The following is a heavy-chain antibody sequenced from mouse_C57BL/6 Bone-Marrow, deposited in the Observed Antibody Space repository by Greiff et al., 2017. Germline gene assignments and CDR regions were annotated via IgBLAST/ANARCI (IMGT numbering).Heavy chain of an antibody. Sequence: VQLKESGPGLVKPSQSLSLTCSVTGYSITSGYYWNWIRQFPGNKLEWMGYISYDGSNNYNPSLKNRISLTRDTSKNQFFLKLNSVTTEDTATYYCVYGNYEDAMDYWGQGTSVTVSS. CDR3: VYGNYEDAMDY. CDR2: ISYDGSN. CDR1: GYSITSGYY. J-gene: IGHJ4*01. V-gene: IGHV3-6*01. D-gene: IGHD2-1*01.